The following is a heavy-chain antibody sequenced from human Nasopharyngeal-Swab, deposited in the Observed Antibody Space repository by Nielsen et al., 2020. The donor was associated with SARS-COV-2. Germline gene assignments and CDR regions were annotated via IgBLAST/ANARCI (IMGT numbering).Heavy chain of an antibody. V-gene: IGHV3-66*01. CDR3: AREWEVVVAATLRFYFDY. D-gene: IGHD2-15*01. CDR1: GFTFSDYY. J-gene: IGHJ4*02. Sequence: GESLKISCAASGFTFSDYYMSWVRQAPGKGLEWVSVIYSGGSTYYADSVKGRFTISRDNSKNTLYLQMNSLRAEDTAVYYCAREWEVVVAATLRFYFDYWGQGTLVTVSS. CDR2: IYSGGST.